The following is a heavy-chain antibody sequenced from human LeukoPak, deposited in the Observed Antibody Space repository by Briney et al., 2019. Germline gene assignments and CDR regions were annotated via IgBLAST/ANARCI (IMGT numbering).Heavy chain of an antibody. Sequence: SQTLSLTCALSGDSVSSNSAAWNWIRQSPSRGLEWLGRTYYRSKWYNDYAVSVKSRITINPDTSKNQFSLQLNSVTPEDTAVYYCASFSRYTDAFDIWGQGTMVTVSS. CDR2: TYYRSKWYN. CDR1: GDSVSSNSAA. CDR3: ASFSRYTDAFDI. V-gene: IGHV6-1*01. J-gene: IGHJ3*02. D-gene: IGHD1-1*01.